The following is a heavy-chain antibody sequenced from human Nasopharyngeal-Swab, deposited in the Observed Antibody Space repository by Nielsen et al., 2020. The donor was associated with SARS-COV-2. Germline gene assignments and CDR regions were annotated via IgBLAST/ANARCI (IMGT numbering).Heavy chain of an antibody. CDR3: AKGLRVGSAYYFYYYMDV. CDR1: GFTFRIYG. V-gene: IGHV3-30*05. D-gene: IGHD1-26*01. J-gene: IGHJ6*03. CDR2: TSFDGSNK. Sequence: GGSLRLSCATSGFTFRIYGMHWARQAPGKGLEWVAVTSFDGSNKSYADSVKGRFTISKDYAQNTLYLHMNSLRAEDTAVYYCAKGLRVGSAYYFYYYMDVWGKGTTVTVSS.